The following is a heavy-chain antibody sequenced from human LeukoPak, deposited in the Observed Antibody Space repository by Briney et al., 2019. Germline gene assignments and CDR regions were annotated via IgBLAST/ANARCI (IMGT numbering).Heavy chain of an antibody. D-gene: IGHD3-22*01. CDR1: GGSFSAYY. J-gene: IGHJ4*02. Sequence: SETLSLTCAVYGGSFSAYYWSWIRQPPGKGLEWIGEVNHSGSTKYNPSLKSRVTISVDTSKNQFSLKLSSVTAADTAVYYCAREDDSSGYYIGLFDYWGQGTLVTVSS. V-gene: IGHV4-34*01. CDR2: VNHSGST. CDR3: AREDDSSGYYIGLFDY.